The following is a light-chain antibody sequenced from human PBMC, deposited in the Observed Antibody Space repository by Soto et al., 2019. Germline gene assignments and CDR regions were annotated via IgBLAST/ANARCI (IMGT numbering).Light chain of an antibody. Sequence: DIQMTQSPSSLSASVGDRVTITCRASQSITTYLNWYQQKPGKAPKLLIYGASSLQSGVPSRFSGSGSGTDFTLTISSLQPEVFATYYCQHSYNTPRTFGGGTKVETK. CDR3: QHSYNTPRT. V-gene: IGKV1-39*01. CDR1: QSITTY. CDR2: GAS. J-gene: IGKJ4*01.